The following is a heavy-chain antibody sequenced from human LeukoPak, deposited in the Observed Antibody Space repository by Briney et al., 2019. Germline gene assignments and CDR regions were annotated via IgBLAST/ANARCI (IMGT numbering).Heavy chain of an antibody. J-gene: IGHJ4*02. CDR1: GGSISSSSYY. D-gene: IGHD4-17*01. Sequence: PSETLSLTCTVSGGSISSSSYYWSWIRQPPGKGLEWIGYIYYSGSTYYNPSLKSRVTISVDTSKNQFSLKLSSVTAADTAVYYCARGASRGDYVPLDYWGQGTLVTVSS. CDR2: IYYSGST. V-gene: IGHV4-30-4*07. CDR3: ARGASRGDYVPLDY.